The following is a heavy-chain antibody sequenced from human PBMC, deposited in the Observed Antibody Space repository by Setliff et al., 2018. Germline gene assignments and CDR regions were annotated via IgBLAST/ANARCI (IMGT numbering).Heavy chain of an antibody. CDR1: GGSFSDYY. Sequence: SETLSLTCAVYGGSFSDYYWSWIRQPPGKGLEWIGEINHSGSTNYNPSLKSRVTISVDTSKNQFSLKLSSVTAADTAVYYCARAGIAAPFDYWGQGTLVTVSS. J-gene: IGHJ4*02. CDR2: INHSGST. CDR3: ARAGIAAPFDY. D-gene: IGHD6-13*01. V-gene: IGHV4-34*01.